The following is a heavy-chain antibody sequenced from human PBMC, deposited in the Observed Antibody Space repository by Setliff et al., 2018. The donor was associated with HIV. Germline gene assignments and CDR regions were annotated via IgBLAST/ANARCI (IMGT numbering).Heavy chain of an antibody. CDR3: AILRGYSYGYFFDY. Sequence: PSETLSLTCTVSGGSISSSTYYWGWIRQPPGKGLEWIASIYQSGSTYYNPSLKSRAIISIDTSKNQFSLKLSSVTAADTAVYYCAILRGYSYGYFFDYWGQGMLVTVSS. CDR2: IYQSGST. D-gene: IGHD5-18*01. V-gene: IGHV4-39*07. J-gene: IGHJ4*02. CDR1: GGSISSSTYY.